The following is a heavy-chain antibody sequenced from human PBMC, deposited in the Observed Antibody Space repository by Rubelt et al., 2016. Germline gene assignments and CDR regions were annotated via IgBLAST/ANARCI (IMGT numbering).Heavy chain of an antibody. CDR3: ARDPYGDRHHDY. V-gene: IGHV1-46*01. CDR1: GYTFTSYY. J-gene: IGHJ4*02. D-gene: IGHD4-17*01. CDR2: INPSGGST. Sequence: QVQLVQSGAEVKKPGASVKVSCKASGYTFTSYYMHWVRQAPGQGLEWMGIINPSGGSTSYAQKFQGRVTMTRDTATGTVYMELSSLRSEDTAVYYGARDPYGDRHHDYWGQGTLVTVSS.